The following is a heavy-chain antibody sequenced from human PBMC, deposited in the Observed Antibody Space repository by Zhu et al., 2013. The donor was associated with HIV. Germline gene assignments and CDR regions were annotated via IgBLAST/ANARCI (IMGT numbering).Heavy chain of an antibody. CDR1: GYTFTGYY. D-gene: IGHD2-15*01. CDR3: ARDINVVVVTSAFDI. J-gene: IGHJ3*02. CDR2: INPNSGGT. V-gene: IGHV1-2*02. Sequence: VQLVQSGAEVKKPGASVKVSCKASGYTFTGYYMLWVRQAPGQGLEWMGWINPNSGGTKYAQKFQGRVTMTRDTSISTAYMELSRLGSDDTAVYYCARDINVVVVTSAFDIWGQGTMVTVSS.